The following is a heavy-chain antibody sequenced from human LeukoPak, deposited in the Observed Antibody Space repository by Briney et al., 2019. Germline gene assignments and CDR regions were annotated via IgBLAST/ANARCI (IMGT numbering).Heavy chain of an antibody. Sequence: ASVKVSCKASGYTFADYYINWVRQAPGQGLEWIGWINPNSGDTNYAQKFQDRVTMTRDTSISTAYIELNFLRSDDTAVFYCARGDYYGSPKVVAAWGQGTLVTVSS. CDR3: ARGDYYGSPKVVAA. V-gene: IGHV1-2*02. CDR2: INPNSGDT. D-gene: IGHD3-10*01. J-gene: IGHJ5*01. CDR1: GYTFADYY.